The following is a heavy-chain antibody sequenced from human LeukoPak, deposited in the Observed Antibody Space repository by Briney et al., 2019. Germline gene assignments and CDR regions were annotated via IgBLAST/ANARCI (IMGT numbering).Heavy chain of an antibody. D-gene: IGHD6-13*01. Sequence: ASVKVSCKASGYTFATSSITWVRQAPGQRPEWMGWISPNNGNTQYAQNVQGRVTMTTDTSTSTAYMELMSLRSDDTAVYYCTRVRDSSNWWGAFDIWGQGTTVTVSS. CDR1: GYTFATSS. CDR2: ISPNNGNT. V-gene: IGHV1-18*04. J-gene: IGHJ3*02. CDR3: TRVRDSSNWWGAFDI.